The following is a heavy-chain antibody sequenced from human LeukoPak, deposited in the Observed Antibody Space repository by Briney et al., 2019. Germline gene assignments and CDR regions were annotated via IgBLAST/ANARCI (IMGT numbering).Heavy chain of an antibody. J-gene: IGHJ4*02. V-gene: IGHV4-34*01. CDR3: ARDGAGSGTYNFDY. CDR1: GGSFSGYY. CDR2: INHSGST. Sequence: NTSETLSLTCAVYGGSFSGYYWSWIRLPPGKGLEWIGEINHSGSTNYTPSLKSRVSMSVDTSKNQFSLKLSSVTAADTAVYYCARDGAGSGTYNFDYWGQGTLVTVSS. D-gene: IGHD3-10*01.